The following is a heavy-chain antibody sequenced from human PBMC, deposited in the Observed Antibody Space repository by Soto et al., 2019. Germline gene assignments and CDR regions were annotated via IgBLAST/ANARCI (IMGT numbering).Heavy chain of an antibody. J-gene: IGHJ6*02. CDR1: GFTFSSYA. CDR2: ISYDGSNK. CDR3: AREADYGMDV. V-gene: IGHV3-30-3*01. Sequence: LRLSCAASGFTFSSYAMHWVRQAPGKGLEWVAVISYDGSNKYYADSVKGRFTISRDNSKNTLYLQMNSLRAEDTAVYYCAREADYGMDVWGQGTTVTVSS. D-gene: IGHD6-19*01.